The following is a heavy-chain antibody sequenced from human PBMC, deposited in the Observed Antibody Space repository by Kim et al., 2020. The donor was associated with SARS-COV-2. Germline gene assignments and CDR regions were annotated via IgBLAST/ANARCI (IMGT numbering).Heavy chain of an antibody. Sequence: SETLSLTCTVSGGSVSSGSYYWSWIRQPPGKGLEWIGYIYYSGSTNYNPSLKSRVTISVDTSKNQFSLKLSSVTAADTAVYYCARGITLGGVIVIRRAWFDPWGQGTLVTVSS. V-gene: IGHV4-61*01. J-gene: IGHJ5*02. CDR1: GGSVSSGSYY. D-gene: IGHD3-16*02. CDR3: ARGITLGGVIVIRRAWFDP. CDR2: IYYSGST.